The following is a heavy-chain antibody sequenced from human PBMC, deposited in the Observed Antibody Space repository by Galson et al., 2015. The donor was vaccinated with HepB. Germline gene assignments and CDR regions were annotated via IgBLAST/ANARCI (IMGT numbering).Heavy chain of an antibody. CDR3: AREAAAGNWYFDL. D-gene: IGHD6-13*01. CDR1: GGSISSSSYY. CDR2: IYYSGST. V-gene: IGHV4-39*02. Sequence: LSLTCTVSGGSISSSSYYWGWIRQPPGKGLEWIGSIYYSGSTYYNPSLKSRVTISVDTSKNQFSLKLSSVTAADTAVYYCAREAAAGNWYFDLWGRGTLVTVSS. J-gene: IGHJ2*01.